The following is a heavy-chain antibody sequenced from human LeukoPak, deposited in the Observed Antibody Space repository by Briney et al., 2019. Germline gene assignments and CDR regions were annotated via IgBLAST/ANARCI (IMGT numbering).Heavy chain of an antibody. J-gene: IGHJ4*02. CDR2: IYPGDSDT. D-gene: IGHD1-26*01. Sequence: GESLQISCKGSGYSFTNYWIGWVRPMPGKGLEWMGIIYPGDSDTRYSPSFQGQVTISADKSISTAYLQWSSLKASDTAMYYCAVPYYYSGSAPDYWGQGTLVTVSS. V-gene: IGHV5-51*01. CDR1: GYSFTNYW. CDR3: AVPYYYSGSAPDY.